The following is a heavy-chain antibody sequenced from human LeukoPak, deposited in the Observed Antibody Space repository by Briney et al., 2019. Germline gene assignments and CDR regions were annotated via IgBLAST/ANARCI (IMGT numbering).Heavy chain of an antibody. CDR3: ARAIIHSSGWTSLNY. D-gene: IGHD6-19*01. CDR2: IYYSGST. CDR1: GGSISSSSYY. Sequence: SETLSLTCTVSGGSISSSSYYWGWIRRPPGKGLEWIGSIYYSGSTYYNPSLKSRVTISVDTSKNQFSLKLSSVTAADTAVYYCARAIIHSSGWTSLNYWGQGTLVTVSS. J-gene: IGHJ4*02. V-gene: IGHV4-39*07.